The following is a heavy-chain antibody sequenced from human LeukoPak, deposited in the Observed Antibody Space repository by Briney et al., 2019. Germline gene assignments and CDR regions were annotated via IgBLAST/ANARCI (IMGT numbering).Heavy chain of an antibody. CDR1: GGSISSSNW. Sequence: NASETLSLTCAVSGGSISSSNWWSWVRQPPGKGLEWIGEVHLNGATHYNPSLGSRVSMSIDKSKNHMSLKLTSVTAADTAIYYCTRESGAFSPFGFWGQGTLVTVSS. CDR3: TRESGAFSPFGF. V-gene: IGHV4-4*02. D-gene: IGHD1-26*01. CDR2: VHLNGAT. J-gene: IGHJ4*02.